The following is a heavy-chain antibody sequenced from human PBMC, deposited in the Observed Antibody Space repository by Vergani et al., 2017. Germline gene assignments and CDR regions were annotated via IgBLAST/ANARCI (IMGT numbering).Heavy chain of an antibody. Sequence: EVQLVESGGGLVQPGGSLRLFCAASGFTFSSYWMSWVRQAPGKGLEWVANIKQDGSEKYYVDSVKGRFTMSRDNAKNSLYLQMNSLRAEDTAVYYCARDSMAVPFKYWGQGTLVTVSS. D-gene: IGHD2-8*01. J-gene: IGHJ4*02. V-gene: IGHV3-7*01. CDR2: IKQDGSEK. CDR3: ARDSMAVPFKY. CDR1: GFTFSSYW.